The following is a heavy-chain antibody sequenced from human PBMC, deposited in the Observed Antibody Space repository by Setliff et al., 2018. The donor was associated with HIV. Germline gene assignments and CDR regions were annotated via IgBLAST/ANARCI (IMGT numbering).Heavy chain of an antibody. CDR3: ATGGMAAAGPRGDHGLDV. J-gene: IGHJ6*02. CDR1: GFTFSSYA. Sequence: GGSLRLSCAASGFTFSSYAMTWVRQAPGKGLEWVSSITGSGDSTYYANSVKGRFTISRDSSKNTLSLQMSSLRAEDTALYYCATGGMAAAGPRGDHGLDVWGQGTTVTVSS. CDR2: ITGSGDST. V-gene: IGHV3-23*01. D-gene: IGHD6-13*01.